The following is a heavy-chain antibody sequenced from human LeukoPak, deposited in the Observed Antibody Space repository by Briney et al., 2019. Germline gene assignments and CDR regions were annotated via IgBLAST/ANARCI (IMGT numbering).Heavy chain of an antibody. J-gene: IGHJ4*02. CDR2: IYPGDSDT. D-gene: IGHD6-13*01. Sequence: GESLKISCKGSGYSFSTYWIAWVCQMPGKGLEWMGIIYPGDSDTRYSPSFQGQFTISADKSISTAYLQWSSLKASDSAIYHCAGAAAGTAIDSWGQGTLVTVSS. V-gene: IGHV5-51*01. CDR3: AGAAAGTAIDS. CDR1: GYSFSTYW.